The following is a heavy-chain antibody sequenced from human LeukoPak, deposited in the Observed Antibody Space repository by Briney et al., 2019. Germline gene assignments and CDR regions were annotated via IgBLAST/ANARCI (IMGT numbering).Heavy chain of an antibody. CDR1: GFTFDDYA. CDR2: ISGNSGSI. Sequence: GGSLRLSCAASGFTFDDYAMHWVRQAPGKGLECVSGISGNSGSIGYADSVKGRFTISRDNAKNSLYLQMNSLRAEDTALYYCAKDIYSSSWYRRAGFDYWGQGTLVTVSS. CDR3: AKDIYSSSWYRRAGFDY. J-gene: IGHJ4*02. D-gene: IGHD6-13*01. V-gene: IGHV3-9*01.